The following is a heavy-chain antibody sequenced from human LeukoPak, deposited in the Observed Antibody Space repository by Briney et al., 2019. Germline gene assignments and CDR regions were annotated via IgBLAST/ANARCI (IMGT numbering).Heavy chain of an antibody. D-gene: IGHD2-15*01. Sequence: PGGSLRLSCAASGFTFSSYEMNWVRQAPGKGLEWVSYISSSGSTIYYADSVKGRFTISRDNVKNSVYLQMNSLRVEDTAVYYCARDYSAWSRDYWGQGTLVTVSS. CDR2: ISSSGSTI. CDR3: ARDYSAWSRDY. V-gene: IGHV3-48*03. CDR1: GFTFSSYE. J-gene: IGHJ4*02.